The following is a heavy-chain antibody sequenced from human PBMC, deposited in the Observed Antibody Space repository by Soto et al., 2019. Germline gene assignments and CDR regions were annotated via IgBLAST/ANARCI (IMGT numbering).Heavy chain of an antibody. D-gene: IGHD6-19*01. CDR1: GESFSGYI. V-gene: IGHV4-34*01. J-gene: IGHJ4*02. CDR3: ARGLITGSHYSGGWYYFDS. Sequence: QVQLQQSGAGLLKPSETLSLTCAVYGESFSGYIWTWIRQTPGKGLQWIGQINHSGSASYNPSLKSRVTISVHTSKSQFSLELSSVTAADTAVYYRARGLITGSHYSGGWYYFDSWGQGTQVTVSS. CDR2: INHSGSA.